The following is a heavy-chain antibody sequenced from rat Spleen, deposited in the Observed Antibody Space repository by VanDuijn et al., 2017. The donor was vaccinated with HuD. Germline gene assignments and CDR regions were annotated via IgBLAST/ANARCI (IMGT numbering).Heavy chain of an antibody. Sequence: QVQLKESGPGLVQPSQTLSLICTVSGFSLISNSVHWVRQSPGKGLEWMGGMWGNGNADYNSALKSRLSISRDTSKSQILLKMNSLQTEDTAMYFCARSAKYYYDGSYYYVHFDYWGQGVMVTVSS. CDR1: GFSLISNS. D-gene: IGHD1-12*02. CDR2: MWGNGNA. J-gene: IGHJ2*01. CDR3: ARSAKYYYDGSYYYVHFDY. V-gene: IGHV2-1*01.